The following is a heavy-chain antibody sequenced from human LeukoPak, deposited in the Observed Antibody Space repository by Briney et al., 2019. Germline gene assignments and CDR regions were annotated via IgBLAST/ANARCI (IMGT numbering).Heavy chain of an antibody. Sequence: GASVKVSCKAFGYTFTNYYIHWVRQAPGQGLEWMGWINPTTTVPNFAPKFQGRVTMTRDTSISTAYMELSRLRSDDTAVYYCARVALWSDAYYGMDVWGQGTTVTVSS. V-gene: IGHV1-2*02. CDR1: GYTFTNYY. J-gene: IGHJ6*02. CDR2: INPTTTVP. D-gene: IGHD5-18*01. CDR3: ARVALWSDAYYGMDV.